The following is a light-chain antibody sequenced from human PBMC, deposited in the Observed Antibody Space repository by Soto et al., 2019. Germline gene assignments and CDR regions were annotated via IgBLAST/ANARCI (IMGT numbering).Light chain of an antibody. CDR3: QQSYSTLGT. Sequence: DIQMTHSPSSLSASVGDRVTITCRASQSISSYVNWYQQKTGKAPKLLIYAASSLQSGVPSRFSGSGSGTDFTLTISSLQPEDFATYYCQQSYSTLGTFGQGTKLEIK. CDR2: AAS. J-gene: IGKJ2*01. V-gene: IGKV1-39*01. CDR1: QSISSY.